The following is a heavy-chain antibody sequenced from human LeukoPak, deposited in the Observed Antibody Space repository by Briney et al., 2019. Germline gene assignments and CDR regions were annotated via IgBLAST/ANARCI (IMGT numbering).Heavy chain of an antibody. J-gene: IGHJ1*01. CDR2: IKSETDGGTT. Sequence: PGGSLKLSCAASGFTFSSYWMSWVRQAPGKGLECVGRIKSETDGGTTDYAAPVKGRFTVSRDDSKNTLYLQMNSLKTEDTAVYYCVIDNLDQSGWLGYFQHWGQGTLVTVSS. V-gene: IGHV3-15*01. CDR1: GFTFSSYW. CDR3: VIDNLDQSGWLGYFQH. D-gene: IGHD6-19*01.